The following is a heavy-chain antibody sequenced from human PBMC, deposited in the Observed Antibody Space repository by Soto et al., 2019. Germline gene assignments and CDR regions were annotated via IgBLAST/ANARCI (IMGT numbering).Heavy chain of an antibody. D-gene: IGHD2-2*01. J-gene: IGHJ3*01. CDR3: ARDDGLSSTHVKAFDL. Sequence: EVQLVESGGGLVEPGGSLRLSCAASGFTFNRYYMNWVRQAPGKGLEWVSSISTTSSYTHYADSLKGRFTISRDNAKKLLYLQMNSLRAEDTAVYYCARDDGLSSTHVKAFDLWGQGTKVNVSS. CDR1: GFTFNRYY. V-gene: IGHV3-21*02. CDR2: ISTTSSYT.